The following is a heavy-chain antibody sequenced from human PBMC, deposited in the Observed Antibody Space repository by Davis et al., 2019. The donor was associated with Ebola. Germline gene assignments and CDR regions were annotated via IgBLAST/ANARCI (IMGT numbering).Heavy chain of an antibody. CDR3: TTDWTMRGP. J-gene: IGHJ5*02. Sequence: PGGSLRLSCAASGFPFNTAWMTWVRLPPGKGLEWVGRITSESYGGTTDYAAPVKGRFTISRDDSRNTLYLQMTSLRTEDTAIYYCTTDWTMRGPWGQGTLVTVSS. CDR2: ITSESYGGTT. D-gene: IGHD3/OR15-3a*01. CDR1: GFPFNTAW. V-gene: IGHV3-15*01.